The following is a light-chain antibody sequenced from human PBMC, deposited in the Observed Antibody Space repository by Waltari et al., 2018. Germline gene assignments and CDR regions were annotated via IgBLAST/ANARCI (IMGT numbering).Light chain of an antibody. CDR3: SSYTSSSTVV. J-gene: IGLJ2*01. Sequence: QSALTQPASVSGSPGQSITISCTGTSSDVGGYNYVSWYHQHPGKAPKLMIYDVSKRPSGFSNRFAGSKAGNAASLTISGLQAEDEADYYCSSYTSSSTVVFGGGTKLTVL. V-gene: IGLV2-14*01. CDR2: DVS. CDR1: SSDVGGYNY.